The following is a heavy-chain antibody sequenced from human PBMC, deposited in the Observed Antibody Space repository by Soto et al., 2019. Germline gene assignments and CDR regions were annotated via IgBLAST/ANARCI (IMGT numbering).Heavy chain of an antibody. CDR3: ARDLGYCSGGSCYNWFDP. CDR2: ISAYNGNT. Sequence: GASVKVSCKASGYTFTGYGISWVRQAPGQGLEWMGWISAYNGNTNYAQKLQGRVTMTTDTSTSTAYMELRSLRSDDTAVYYCARDLGYCSGGSCYNWFDPWGQGTLVTVSS. V-gene: IGHV1-18*01. D-gene: IGHD2-15*01. J-gene: IGHJ5*02. CDR1: GYTFTGYG.